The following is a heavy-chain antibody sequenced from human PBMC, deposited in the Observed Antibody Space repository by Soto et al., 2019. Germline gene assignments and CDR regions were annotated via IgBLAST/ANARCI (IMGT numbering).Heavy chain of an antibody. J-gene: IGHJ6*02. CDR2: ISGSGGST. CDR3: AKVLAIGTYYYGMDV. Sequence: GGSLRLSCAASGFTFSSYAMSWVRQAPGKGLEWVSAISGSGGSTYYADSVKGRFTISRDNSKNTLYLQMNSLRAEDTAVYYCAKVLAIGTYYYGMDVWGQGTTVTVSS. V-gene: IGHV3-23*01. CDR1: GFTFSSYA.